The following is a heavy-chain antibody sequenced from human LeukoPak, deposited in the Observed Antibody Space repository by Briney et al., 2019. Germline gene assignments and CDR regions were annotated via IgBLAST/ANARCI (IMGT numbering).Heavy chain of an antibody. CDR2: ISGSGGST. J-gene: IGHJ6*03. D-gene: IGHD6-13*01. Sequence: GGSLRLSCAASGFTFSSYAMSWVRQAPGKGLEWVSAISGSGGSTYYADSVKGRFTISRDIAKNTLYLQMNSLRADDTAVYYCAREVAAGTFYYYYYMDVWGKGTTVTISS. CDR3: AREVAAGTFYYYYYMDV. CDR1: GFTFSSYA. V-gene: IGHV3-23*01.